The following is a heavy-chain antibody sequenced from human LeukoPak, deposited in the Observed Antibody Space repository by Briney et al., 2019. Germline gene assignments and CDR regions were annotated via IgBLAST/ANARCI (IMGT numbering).Heavy chain of an antibody. CDR2: IYYSGST. V-gene: IGHV4-30-4*08. Sequence: SETLSLTCTVSGGSISSSSYYWGWIRQPPGKGLEWIGYIYYSGSTYYNPSLKSRVTISVDTSKNQFSLKLSSVTAADTAVYYCAREGLLRYFDWLSGYFDYWGQGTLVTVSS. D-gene: IGHD3-9*01. J-gene: IGHJ4*02. CDR1: GGSISSSSYY. CDR3: AREGLLRYFDWLSGYFDY.